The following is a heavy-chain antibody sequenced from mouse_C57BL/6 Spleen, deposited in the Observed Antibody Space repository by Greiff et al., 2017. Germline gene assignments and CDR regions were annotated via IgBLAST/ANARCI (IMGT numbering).Heavy chain of an antibody. V-gene: IGHV1-81*01. CDR3: ARSDYYGSSDYFDY. CDR1: GYTFTSYG. Sequence: QVQLKESGAELARPGASVKLSCKASGYTFTSYGISWVKQRTGQGLEWIGEIYPRSGNTYYNEKFKGKATLTADKSSSTAYMELRSLTSEDAAVYFCARSDYYGSSDYFDYWGQGTTLTVSS. J-gene: IGHJ2*01. D-gene: IGHD1-1*01. CDR2: IYPRSGNT.